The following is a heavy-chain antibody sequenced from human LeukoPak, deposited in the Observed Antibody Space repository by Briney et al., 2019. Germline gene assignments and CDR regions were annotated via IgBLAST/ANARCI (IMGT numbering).Heavy chain of an antibody. V-gene: IGHV3-23*01. D-gene: IGHD3-22*01. CDR1: GFTFSSYA. Sequence: GGSLRLSCAASGFTFSSYAMSWVRQAPGKGLEWVSAISGSGGSIYYADSVKGRFTISRDNSKNTLYLQMNSLRAEDTAVYYCAKTNYYDSSGPRAKFDYWGQGTLVTVSS. CDR3: AKTNYYDSSGPRAKFDY. J-gene: IGHJ4*02. CDR2: ISGSGGSI.